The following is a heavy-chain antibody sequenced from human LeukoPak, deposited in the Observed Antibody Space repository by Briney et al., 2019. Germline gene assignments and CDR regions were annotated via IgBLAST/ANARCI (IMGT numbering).Heavy chain of an antibody. D-gene: IGHD3-22*01. V-gene: IGHV1-2*02. J-gene: IGHJ3*02. CDR2: INPNSGAT. CDR3: ARSAYYYDSSGNLYHDAFYI. CDR1: GYTFTDYY. Sequence: ASVKVSCKASGYTFTDYYMHWVRQAPGQGLEWMGWINPNSGATNYAQKFQGSVTMTRDTSVSTAYMELSRLRSDDSAVYYCARSAYYYDSSGNLYHDAFYIWGQGTLVTVSS.